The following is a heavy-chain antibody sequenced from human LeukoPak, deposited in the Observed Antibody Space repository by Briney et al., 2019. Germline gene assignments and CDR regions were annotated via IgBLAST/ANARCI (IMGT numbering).Heavy chain of an antibody. CDR3: ERGRYCSSTGCSHFDY. J-gene: IGHJ4*02. Sequence: GESLKISCKGSGYSFTNYWIAWVRQMPGKGLEWMGIIYPGDSDTRYSPSFQGQVTISADRSISTTYLQWSSLKASDTAMYYCERGRYCSSTGCSHFDYWGQGTLVTVSS. V-gene: IGHV5-51*01. CDR2: IYPGDSDT. D-gene: IGHD2-2*01. CDR1: GYSFTNYW.